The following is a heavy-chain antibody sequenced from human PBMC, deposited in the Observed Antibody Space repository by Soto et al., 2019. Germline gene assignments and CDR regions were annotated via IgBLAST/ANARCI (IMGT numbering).Heavy chain of an antibody. J-gene: IGHJ6*02. Sequence: GESLKISCKGSGYIFTSYWISWVRQMPGKGLEWMGRIDPSDSYTNYSPSFQGHVTISADKSISTAYLQWSSLKASDTAMYYCATRGYSGPSPPKDVWGQGTTVTVSS. CDR1: GYIFTSYW. CDR3: ATRGYSGPSPPKDV. CDR2: IDPSDSYT. D-gene: IGHD5-12*01. V-gene: IGHV5-10-1*01.